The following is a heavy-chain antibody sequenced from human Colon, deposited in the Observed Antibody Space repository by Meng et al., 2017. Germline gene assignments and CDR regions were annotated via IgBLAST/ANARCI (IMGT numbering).Heavy chain of an antibody. J-gene: IGHJ4*02. CDR1: GLTFSSFA. CDR2: ISYDGSDK. CDR3: ARIKPPYDTSCYLMY. D-gene: IGHD3-22*01. V-gene: IGHV3-30*04. Sequence: GESLKISCLASGLTFSSFAMYWVRQAPGKGLEWVATISYDGSDKYYADSVKGRFTISSDNSKSTVSLQLNSLRADDTAVYYCARIKPPYDTSCYLMYWGQGTLVTVSS.